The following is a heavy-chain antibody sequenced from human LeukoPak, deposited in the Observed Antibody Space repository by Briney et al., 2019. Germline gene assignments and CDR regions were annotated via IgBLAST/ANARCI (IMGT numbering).Heavy chain of an antibody. Sequence: GSSVKVSCKASGGTFSSYAISWVRQAPGQGLEWMGGIIPIFGTANYAQKFQGRVTITADESTSTAYMELSSLRSDDTAVYYCARDGESLDYYYYYGMDVWGQGTTVTVSS. D-gene: IGHD2-21*01. V-gene: IGHV1-69*01. CDR3: ARDGESLDYYYYYGMDV. CDR2: IIPIFGTA. J-gene: IGHJ6*02. CDR1: GGTFSSYA.